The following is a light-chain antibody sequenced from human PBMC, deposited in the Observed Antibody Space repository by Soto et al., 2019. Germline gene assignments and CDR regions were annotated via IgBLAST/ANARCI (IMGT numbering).Light chain of an antibody. Sequence: SVLTQPASVSRSPGQSITISCTGTTSDVVAYNYVSCSQHHPGKAPKLMIYDVSDRPSGVSNLFSGSKSGNTASLTISGLQAEDEADYYCTSYRRINNYVFGTGTKVTVL. CDR3: TSYRRINNYV. V-gene: IGLV2-14*03. J-gene: IGLJ1*01. CDR1: TSDVVAYNY. CDR2: DVS.